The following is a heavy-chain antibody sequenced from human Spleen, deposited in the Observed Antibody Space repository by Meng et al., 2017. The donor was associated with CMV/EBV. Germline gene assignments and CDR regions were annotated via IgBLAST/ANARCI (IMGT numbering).Heavy chain of an antibody. J-gene: IGHJ4*01. Sequence: GESLKISCAASGFTFSSYAMHWVRQAPGKGLEWVAVISYDGSNEFYADSVKGRFTISRDNSKNTVFLQMNSLRTEDTAVYFCARGSRGAVAGTVDYWGHGTLVTVSS. CDR1: GFTFSSYA. CDR2: ISYDGSNE. V-gene: IGHV3-30-3*01. D-gene: IGHD6-19*01. CDR3: ARGSRGAVAGTVDY.